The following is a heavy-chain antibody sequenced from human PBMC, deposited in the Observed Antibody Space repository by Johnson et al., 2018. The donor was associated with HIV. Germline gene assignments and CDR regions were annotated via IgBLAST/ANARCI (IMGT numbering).Heavy chain of an antibody. CDR2: IRYDGSNK. Sequence: VESGGGVVQPGGSLRLSCAAYGFTFSSYGMHWVRQAPGKGLEWVAFIRYDGSNKYYADSVKGRFTISRDNSKNTLYLQMNSLRAEDTAVYYCAKDREPIVVVVAAIDAFDIWGQGTMVTVSS. D-gene: IGHD2-15*01. J-gene: IGHJ3*02. CDR1: GFTFSSYG. V-gene: IGHV3-30*02. CDR3: AKDREPIVVVVAAIDAFDI.